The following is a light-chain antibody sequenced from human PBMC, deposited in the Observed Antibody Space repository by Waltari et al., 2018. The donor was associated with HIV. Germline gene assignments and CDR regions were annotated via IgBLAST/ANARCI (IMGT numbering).Light chain of an antibody. CDR1: SSDVGSYNL. CDR2: EVT. V-gene: IGLV2-23*02. J-gene: IGLJ3*02. CDR3: NSYATGSAWV. Sequence: QSALTQPASVSGSPGQSITISCTGTSSDVGSYNLVSWYQQHPGKAPKLMVYEVTKRHSGVSNRSAGSKSGNRAALTIAGLQAEDEADYYCNSYATGSAWVFGGGTKLTVL.